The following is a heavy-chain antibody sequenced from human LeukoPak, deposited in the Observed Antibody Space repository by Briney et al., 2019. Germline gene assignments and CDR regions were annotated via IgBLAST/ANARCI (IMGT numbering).Heavy chain of an antibody. V-gene: IGHV6-1*01. CDR3: ARNMMYDYGGNSVWFDP. Sequence: SQTLSLTCAISGDSVSSNSAAWNWIRQSPSRGLEWLGRTYYRSKWYNDYAVSVKSRITINPDTSKNQFSLQLNSVTPADTAVYYCARNMMYDYGGNSVWFDPWGQGTLVTVSS. CDR2: TYYRSKWYN. D-gene: IGHD4-23*01. J-gene: IGHJ5*02. CDR1: GDSVSSNSAA.